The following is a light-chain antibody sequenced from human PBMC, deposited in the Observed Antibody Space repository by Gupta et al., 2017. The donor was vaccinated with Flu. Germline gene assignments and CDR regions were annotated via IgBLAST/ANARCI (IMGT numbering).Light chain of an antibody. J-gene: IGKJ1*01. CDR2: EAS. V-gene: IGKV1-5*03. CDR1: QSVGRW. CDR3: QQNNSPSVT. Sequence: DIQMTQSPSTLSASVGDRVTITCRASQSVGRWLAWYQQKPGKAPRLLIYEASNLESGVPSRFSGSGSGTEFTLTISSLQPDDFGTYYCQQNNSPSVTFGQGTKVEIK.